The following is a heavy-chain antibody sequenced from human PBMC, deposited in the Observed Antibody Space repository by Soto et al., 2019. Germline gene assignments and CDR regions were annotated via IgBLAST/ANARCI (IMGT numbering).Heavy chain of an antibody. CDR1: GYSFTSYW. V-gene: IGHV5-10-1*01. D-gene: IGHD1-26*01. Sequence: GESLKISCKGSGYSFTSYWISWVRQMPGKGLEWMGRIDPSDSYTNYSPSFQGHVTISADKSISTAYLQWSSLKASDTAMYYCARFGATAPHFDYWGQGTLVTVSS. CDR2: IDPSDSYT. J-gene: IGHJ4*02. CDR3: ARFGATAPHFDY.